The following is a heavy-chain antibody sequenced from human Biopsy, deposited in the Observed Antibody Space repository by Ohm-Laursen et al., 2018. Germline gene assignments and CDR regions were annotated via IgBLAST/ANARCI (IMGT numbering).Heavy chain of an antibody. Sequence: SVKVSCKASGYTFTSYDINWVRQATGQGLEWMGWMNPNSGNTGYAQKFQGRVTMTRDTSISTAYMELSSLRSEDTAVYYCARVPSTTRSRDYWGQGTLVTVSS. D-gene: IGHD2-2*01. CDR2: MNPNSGNT. V-gene: IGHV1-8*01. CDR1: GYTFTSYD. CDR3: ARVPSTTRSRDY. J-gene: IGHJ4*02.